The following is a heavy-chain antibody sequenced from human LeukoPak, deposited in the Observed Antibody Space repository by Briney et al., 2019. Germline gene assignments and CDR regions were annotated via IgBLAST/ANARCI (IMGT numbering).Heavy chain of an antibody. CDR3: ARILWRSGSYYFDY. CDR2: IYYSGST. Sequence: PSETLSLTCTVSGGSVSSGSYYWSWIRQPPGKGLEWIGYIYYSGSTSYNPSLKSRVTISVDTSKNQFSLKLSSVTAADTAVYYCARILWRSGSYYFDYWGQGTLVTVSS. CDR1: GGSVSSGSYY. J-gene: IGHJ4*02. V-gene: IGHV4-61*01. D-gene: IGHD1-26*01.